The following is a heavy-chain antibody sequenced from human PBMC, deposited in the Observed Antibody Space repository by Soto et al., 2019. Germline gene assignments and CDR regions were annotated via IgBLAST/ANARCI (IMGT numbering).Heavy chain of an antibody. J-gene: IGHJ4*02. V-gene: IGHV3-21*01. CDR3: ARDQAVYKYSSSFGY. D-gene: IGHD6-6*01. CDR1: GFTFSSYS. CDR2: ISSSSSYI. Sequence: EVQLVESGGGLVKPGGSLRLSCAASGFTFSSYSMNWVRQAPGKGLEWVSSISSSSSYIYYADSVKGRFTISRDNAKNSLYLQMNSLRAEDTAVYYCARDQAVYKYSSSFGYWGQGTLVTVSS.